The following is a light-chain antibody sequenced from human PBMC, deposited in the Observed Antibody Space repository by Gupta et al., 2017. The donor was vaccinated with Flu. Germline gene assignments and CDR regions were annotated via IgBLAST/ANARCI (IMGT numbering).Light chain of an antibody. J-gene: IGLJ1*01. CDR3: QVWDPSGAYV. Sequence: SYVLTQPPSVSMAPGQTARITCGGNNIGSKRVHWYQQHPGQAPVLVVHDDSDRPSGIPERFSGSNSQNTATLTISSVEAGDEADYYCQVWDPSGAYVFGSGTKVIVL. V-gene: IGLV3-21*02. CDR1: NIGSKR. CDR2: DDS.